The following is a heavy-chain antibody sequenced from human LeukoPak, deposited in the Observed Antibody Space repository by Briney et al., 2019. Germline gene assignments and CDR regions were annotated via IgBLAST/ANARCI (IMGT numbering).Heavy chain of an antibody. CDR3: ARVVVVVVAAKQTYYFDY. D-gene: IGHD2-15*01. V-gene: IGHV1-18*01. Sequence: ASVKASCKASGYTFTSYGISWVRQAPGQGPEWMGWISGYNGNTNYAQKFQGRVIMTTDTSTSTAYMELRSLRSDDTAVYYCARVVVVVVAAKQTYYFDYWGQGTLVTVSS. CDR1: GYTFTSYG. J-gene: IGHJ4*02. CDR2: ISGYNGNT.